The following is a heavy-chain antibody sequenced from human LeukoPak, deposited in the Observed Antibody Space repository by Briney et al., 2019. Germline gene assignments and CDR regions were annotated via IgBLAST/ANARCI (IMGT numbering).Heavy chain of an antibody. D-gene: IGHD1-1*01. CDR1: GGSISSGAYY. V-gene: IGHV4-31*03. Sequence: SETLSLTCTVSGGSISSGAYYWSWIRQHPGKGLEWIGYIYYSGRTYYNPSLKSRVTISLDTSQNHFSLKLTSVTAADTAVCYCARDGNWCYFDFWGLGTLVTVSS. CDR3: ARDGNWCYFDF. CDR2: IYYSGRT. J-gene: IGHJ4*02.